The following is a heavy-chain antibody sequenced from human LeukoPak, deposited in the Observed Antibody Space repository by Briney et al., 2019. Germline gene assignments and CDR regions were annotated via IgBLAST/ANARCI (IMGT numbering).Heavy chain of an antibody. CDR2: IRYSGST. V-gene: IGHV4-31*03. J-gene: IGHJ4*01. Sequence: SETLSLTCTVSGDSISSGNYYWTWIRQHPGKGLEWIGYIRYSGSTYSNPSLKSRVTISVDTSTNQLSLKLTSVTAADTAMCYCARRGFNNGFFDYWGQGTLVTVPS. CDR3: ARRGFNNGFFDY. CDR1: GDSISSGNYY. D-gene: IGHD5-18*01.